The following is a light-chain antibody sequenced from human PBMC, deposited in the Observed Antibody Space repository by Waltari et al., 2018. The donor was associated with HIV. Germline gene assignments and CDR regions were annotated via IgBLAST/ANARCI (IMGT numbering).Light chain of an antibody. CDR3: ATWDSSLSAGV. CDR2: YNN. J-gene: IGLJ2*01. Sequence: QSVLTPPPSVSAAPGQKVTISCSGSNSNIGNNFISWYQKVPATAPKLLINYNNKRPSGISDRFSGSKSGTSGTLGISGLQTGDEADYYCATWDSSLSAGVFGGGTKVTVL. V-gene: IGLV1-51*01. CDR1: NSNIGNNF.